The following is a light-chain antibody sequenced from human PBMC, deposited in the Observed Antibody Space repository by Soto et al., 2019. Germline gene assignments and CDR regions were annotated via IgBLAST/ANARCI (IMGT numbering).Light chain of an antibody. CDR1: QTVTTN. CDR3: QQYDSSPRT. J-gene: IGKJ1*01. Sequence: ETVMTQSPATLSVSPGERVTLSCRASQTVTTNLAWYQQKSGQAPRLLIYGASTRATGIPARFSGSGSGTDFTLTISRLEPEDFAVYWCQQYDSSPRTFGQGTKVDI. CDR2: GAS. V-gene: IGKV3-15*01.